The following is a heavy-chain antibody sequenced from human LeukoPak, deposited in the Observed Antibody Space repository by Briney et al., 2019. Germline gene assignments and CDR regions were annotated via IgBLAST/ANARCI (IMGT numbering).Heavy chain of an antibody. CDR3: ARGLYYYGSGSYYN. CDR1: GGTFSSYA. CDR2: IIPIFGTA. Sequence: SVKVSCKASGGTFSSYAISWVRQAPGQGLEWMGGIIPIFGTANYAQKFQGRVTMTRNTSISTAYMELSSLRSEDTAVYYCARGLYYYGSGSYYNWGQGTLVTVSS. D-gene: IGHD3-10*01. J-gene: IGHJ4*02. V-gene: IGHV1-69*05.